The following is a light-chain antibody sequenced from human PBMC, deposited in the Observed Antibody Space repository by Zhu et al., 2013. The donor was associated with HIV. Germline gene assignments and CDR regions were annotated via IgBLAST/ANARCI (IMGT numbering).Light chain of an antibody. V-gene: IGKV1-9*01. CDR2: GAS. CDR3: QQLLDYPIT. J-gene: IGKJ5*01. CDR1: QGVDNF. Sequence: IQLTQSPSSLSAFVGDRVTVTCRASQGVDNFLAWYQQKPGQAPKLLIYGASILHSGVPSRFSGDGSGTDFTLTISSLQPEDLATYYCQQLLDYPITFGQGTRLEI.